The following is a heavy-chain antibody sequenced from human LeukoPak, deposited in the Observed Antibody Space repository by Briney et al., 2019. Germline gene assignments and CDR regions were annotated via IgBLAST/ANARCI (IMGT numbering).Heavy chain of an antibody. D-gene: IGHD6-13*01. CDR2: ISHDGSNK. CDR3: ARDWAVIATAGINDAFDI. CDR1: GFTFSNYA. J-gene: IGHJ3*02. Sequence: PGRSLRLSCAASGFTFSNYAIHWVRQAPGKGPEWVAVISHDGSNKYYADSVKGRFTISRDNSKNTLYLQMNSLRVEDTALYYCARDWAVIATAGINDAFDIWGQGTMVTVSS. V-gene: IGHV3-30-3*01.